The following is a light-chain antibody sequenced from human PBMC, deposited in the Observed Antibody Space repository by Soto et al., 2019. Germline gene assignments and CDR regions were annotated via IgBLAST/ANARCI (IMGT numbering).Light chain of an antibody. V-gene: IGLV2-8*01. CDR1: NSEIGGYKY. J-gene: IGLJ1*01. CDR3: SSYAGSNNFNV. Sequence: QSALAQPPSASGSPGQSVTISCTGTNSEIGGYKYVSWYQQHPGKAPKLMIYEVSKRPSGVPDRFSGSKSGNTASLTVSGLQAEDEADYYCSSYAGSNNFNVFGTGTKVTVL. CDR2: EVS.